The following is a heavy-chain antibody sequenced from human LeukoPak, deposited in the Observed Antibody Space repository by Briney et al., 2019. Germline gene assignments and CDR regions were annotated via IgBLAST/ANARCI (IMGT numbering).Heavy chain of an antibody. CDR2: MNPKSGYT. D-gene: IGHD1-26*01. J-gene: IGHJ4*02. Sequence: ASVNVSCKASGYTFTNYDINWVRQATGRGLEWMGWMNPKSGYTGYAQKFQGRVTMTRDTSISTAYMELGSLRSEDTAVYYCARVTGSIDYWGQGTLVTVSS. CDR1: GYTFTNYD. V-gene: IGHV1-8*01. CDR3: ARVTGSIDY.